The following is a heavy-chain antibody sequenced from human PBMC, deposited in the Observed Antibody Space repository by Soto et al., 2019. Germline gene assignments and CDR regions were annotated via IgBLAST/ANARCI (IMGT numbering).Heavy chain of an antibody. CDR2: IYYSGST. CDR3: AREGYDILTGYPDYYYYGMDV. CDR1: VGSISSGNYY. Sequence: KPSETLSVTGTDSVGSISSGNYYWRWIRQPPGKGLEWIGYIYYSGSTYYNPSLKSRVTISVDTSKNQFSLKLSSVTAADTAVYYCAREGYDILTGYPDYYYYGMDVWGQGTTVTVS. V-gene: IGHV4-30-4*01. D-gene: IGHD3-9*01. J-gene: IGHJ6*02.